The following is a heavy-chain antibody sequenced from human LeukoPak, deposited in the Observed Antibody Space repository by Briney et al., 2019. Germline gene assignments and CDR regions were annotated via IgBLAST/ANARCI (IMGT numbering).Heavy chain of an antibody. Sequence: SEILSLTCAVYGGSFSGYYWSWIRQPPGKGLEWIGEINHSGSTNYNPSLKSRVTISVDTSKNQFSLKLSSVTAADTAVYYCARVRLGYCSGGSCYGWFDPWGQGTLVTVSS. V-gene: IGHV4-34*01. J-gene: IGHJ5*02. CDR2: INHSGST. CDR3: ARVRLGYCSGGSCYGWFDP. D-gene: IGHD2-15*01. CDR1: GGSFSGYY.